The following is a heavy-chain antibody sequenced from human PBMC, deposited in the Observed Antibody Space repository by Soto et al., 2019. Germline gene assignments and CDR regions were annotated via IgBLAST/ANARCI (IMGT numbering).Heavy chain of an antibody. Sequence: GGSLRLSCAASGFTFSGYAMSWVRQAPGKGLEWVSVIHGGGNSAYYADSVKGRFTISRDNAKNSLYLQMNSLRAEDTAVYYCARDQLYYNDISGRPLNAFDVWGQGAMVTVS. CDR1: GFTFSGYA. D-gene: IGHD3-22*01. J-gene: IGHJ3*01. CDR3: ARDQLYYNDISGRPLNAFDV. V-gene: IGHV3-23*01. CDR2: IHGGGNSA.